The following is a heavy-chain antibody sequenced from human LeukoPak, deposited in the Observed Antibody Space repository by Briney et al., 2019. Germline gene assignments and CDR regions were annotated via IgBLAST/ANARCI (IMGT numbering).Heavy chain of an antibody. CDR1: GYSISSGYY. V-gene: IGHV4-38-2*01. CDR2: IYHSGST. J-gene: IGHJ4*02. Sequence: SETLSLTCGVSGYSISSGYYWGWIRQPPGKGLEWIGSIYHSGSTYYNPSLKSRVTISVDTSKNQFSLKLSSVTAADTAVYYCARQGDYYDSSGAFDYWGQGTLVTVSS. D-gene: IGHD3-22*01. CDR3: ARQGDYYDSSGAFDY.